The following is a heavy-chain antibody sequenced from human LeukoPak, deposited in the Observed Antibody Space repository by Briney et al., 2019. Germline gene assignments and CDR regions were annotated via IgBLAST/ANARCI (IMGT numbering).Heavy chain of an antibody. CDR3: AKYPFSDPGYYYYYGMDV. CDR2: ISGSGGST. J-gene: IGHJ6*02. V-gene: IGHV3-23*01. Sequence: PGGSLRLSCAASGFTFSSYAMSWVRQAPGKGLEWVSAISGSGGSTYYADSVKGRFTISRDNSKNTLYLQMNSLRAEDTAVYYCAKYPFSDPGYYYYYGMDVWGQGTTVTVSS. CDR1: GFTFSSYA.